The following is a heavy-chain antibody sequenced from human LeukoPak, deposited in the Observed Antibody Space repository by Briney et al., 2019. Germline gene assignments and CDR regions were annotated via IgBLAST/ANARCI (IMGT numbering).Heavy chain of an antibody. Sequence: GGSLRLSCAASGFTFGDYSMHWVRQAPGKGLEWVAGISWHSRSIGYADSVKGRFTISRDNAKNSVSLQMNSLRTEDTALYYCTKDLSSQWFTDIRHYGMNVWGQGTTVAVSS. CDR2: ISWHSRSI. J-gene: IGHJ6*02. D-gene: IGHD3-22*01. CDR1: GFTFGDYS. V-gene: IGHV3-9*01. CDR3: TKDLSSQWFTDIRHYGMNV.